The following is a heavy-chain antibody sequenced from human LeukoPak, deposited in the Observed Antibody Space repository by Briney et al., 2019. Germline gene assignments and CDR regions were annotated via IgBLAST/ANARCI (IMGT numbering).Heavy chain of an antibody. J-gene: IGHJ5*02. CDR3: AKELRGYSYGLRNNWFDP. V-gene: IGHV3-30*18. CDR1: GFTFSSYG. Sequence: PGRSLRLSCAASGFTFSSYGMHWVRQAPGKGLEWVAVISYDGSNKYYADSVKGRFTISRDNSKNTLYLQMNSLRAEGTAVYYCAKELRGYSYGLRNNWFDPWGQGTLVTVSS. CDR2: ISYDGSNK. D-gene: IGHD5-18*01.